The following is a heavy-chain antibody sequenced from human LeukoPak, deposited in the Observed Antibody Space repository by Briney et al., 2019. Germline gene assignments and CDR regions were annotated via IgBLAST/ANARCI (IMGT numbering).Heavy chain of an antibody. D-gene: IGHD2-15*01. Sequence: GGSLRLSCAASGFSFSNYAMSWVRQAPGKGLEWVSVISGSGVSTNYADSVKGRFTISRDNSKNTLYLQMNSLRAEDTAAYYCAKYQPRGVTYCSGGSCYSSSGFGFDYWGQGTLVTVSS. CDR2: ISGSGVST. J-gene: IGHJ4*02. V-gene: IGHV3-23*01. CDR3: AKYQPRGVTYCSGGSCYSSSGFGFDY. CDR1: GFSFSNYA.